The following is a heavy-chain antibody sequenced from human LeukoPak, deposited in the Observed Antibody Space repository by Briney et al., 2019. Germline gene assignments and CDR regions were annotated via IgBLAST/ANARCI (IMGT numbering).Heavy chain of an antibody. D-gene: IGHD4-17*01. J-gene: IGHJ4*02. V-gene: IGHV1-2*02. Sequence: ASVKVSCKASGYTFTGYYIDWVRQAPGQGLEWMGWINSDSGGTNYAQKFQGRATMTRDTSTSTAYMELSSLRSDDTAFCYCARDTITVTTPYFDYWGQGTLVTVPS. CDR1: GYTFTGYY. CDR3: ARDTITVTTPYFDY. CDR2: INSDSGGT.